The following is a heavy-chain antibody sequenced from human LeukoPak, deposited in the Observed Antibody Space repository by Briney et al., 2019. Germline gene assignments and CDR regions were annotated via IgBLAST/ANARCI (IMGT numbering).Heavy chain of an antibody. CDR3: VHNNLLRGTHYFDY. CDR2: IYWNNDK. V-gene: IGHV2-5*01. CDR1: GFSLSTSGVG. D-gene: IGHD3-16*01. Sequence: SGPTLVKPTQTRTLTCTFSGFSLSTSGVGVGWIRQPPGKALEWLALIYWNNDKRYSPSLKSRLTITKDTSKNQVVLTMTNVDPVDTATYYCVHNNLLRGTHYFDYWGQGTLVTVSS. J-gene: IGHJ4*02.